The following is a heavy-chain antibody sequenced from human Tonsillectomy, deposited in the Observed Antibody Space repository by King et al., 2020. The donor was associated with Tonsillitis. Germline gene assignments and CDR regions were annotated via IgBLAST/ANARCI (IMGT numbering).Heavy chain of an antibody. Sequence: VQLVESGGGLAQPGGSLRLSCAVSVFTFRSYAMSWVRQAPGKGLEWVSGISGSGSSTYYADSVKGRFSISRDNSKNMLYVEMNNLSAEDTAVYYCAKDLLQCSGGSCYNAFDIWGQGTMVTVSS. CDR1: VFTFRSYA. J-gene: IGHJ3*02. D-gene: IGHD2-15*01. CDR2: ISGSGSST. V-gene: IGHV3-23*04. CDR3: AKDLLQCSGGSCYNAFDI.